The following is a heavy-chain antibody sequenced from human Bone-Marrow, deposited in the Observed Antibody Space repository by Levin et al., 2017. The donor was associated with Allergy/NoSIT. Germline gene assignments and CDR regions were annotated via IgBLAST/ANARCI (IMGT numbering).Heavy chain of an antibody. CDR1: GFTFDDYS. V-gene: IGHV3-9*01. J-gene: IGHJ4*02. Sequence: GGSLRLSCAASGFTFDDYSMHWVRQAPGKGLQWVSGISWNSGSTGYADSVKGRFTISRYSAKNSLYLQMNILRPEDTALYYCANADRYSTSSNYFDLWGQGPLVTVSS. CDR2: ISWNSGST. CDR3: ANADRYSTSSNYFDL. D-gene: IGHD6-6*01.